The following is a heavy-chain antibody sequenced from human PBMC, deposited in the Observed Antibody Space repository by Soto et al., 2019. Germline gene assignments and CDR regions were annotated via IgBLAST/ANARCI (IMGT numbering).Heavy chain of an antibody. D-gene: IGHD6-13*01. CDR2: IYHSGST. Sequence: QLQLQESGSGLVKPSQTLSLTCAVSGGSISSGGYSWSWIRQPPGKGLEWIGNIYHSGSTYYNPSLKSRVTILVDRSKNQCSLKLSSVTAADTAVYFCARGVAAGTYFFGYCGQGTLVTVSS. J-gene: IGHJ4*02. CDR3: ARGVAAGTYFFGY. V-gene: IGHV4-30-2*01. CDR1: GGSISSGGYS.